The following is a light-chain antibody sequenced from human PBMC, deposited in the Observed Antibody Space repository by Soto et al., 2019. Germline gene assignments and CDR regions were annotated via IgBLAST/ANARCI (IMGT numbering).Light chain of an antibody. CDR2: GAS. Sequence: DIQMTQSPSSLSASVGNRVNITCRTGQTIGTFLNWYQQKVGKAPKLLIFGASNLQSAVTSRFSGSGSGTEFTLTVSSLEAEDFATYYCQQTYRTPFTFGGGTKVDI. V-gene: IGKV1-39*01. J-gene: IGKJ4*01. CDR3: QQTYRTPFT. CDR1: QTIGTF.